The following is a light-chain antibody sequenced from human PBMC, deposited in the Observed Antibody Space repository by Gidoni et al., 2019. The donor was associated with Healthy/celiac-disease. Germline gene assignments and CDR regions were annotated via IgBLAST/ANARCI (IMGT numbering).Light chain of an antibody. CDR1: QGISSY. V-gene: IGKV1-8*01. Sequence: AIRRTQSPSSLSASTGDRVTITCRASQGISSYLAWYQQKPGKAPKLLIYAASTLQSGVPSRFSGRGSGTAFTLTIRCLQSEDFATYSCQQYYRYPLTFGGXTKVEIK. CDR3: QQYYRYPLT. CDR2: AAS. J-gene: IGKJ4*01.